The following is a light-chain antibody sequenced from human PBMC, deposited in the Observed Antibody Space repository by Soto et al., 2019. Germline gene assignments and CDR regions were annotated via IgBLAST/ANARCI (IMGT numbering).Light chain of an antibody. CDR3: SSDTSSSSWV. Sequence: QSALTQPASVSGSPGQSITISCTGTTSDVGGSNFVSWYQQHPGKAPKLLIYEVSNRPSGISNRFSGSKSGNTASLTISGLQAEDEADYYCSSDTSSSSWVFGGGTKLTVL. V-gene: IGLV2-14*01. CDR2: EVS. J-gene: IGLJ3*02. CDR1: TSDVGGSNF.